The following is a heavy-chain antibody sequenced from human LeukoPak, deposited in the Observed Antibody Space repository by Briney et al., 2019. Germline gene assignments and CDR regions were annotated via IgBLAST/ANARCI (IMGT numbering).Heavy chain of an antibody. CDR2: ISGSGGST. CDR3: ARHTWIIPGIAAAGPDY. D-gene: IGHD6-13*01. V-gene: IGHV3-23*01. CDR1: GFTFSSYA. Sequence: PGGSLRLPCAASGFTFSSYAMSWVRQAPGKGLEWVSAISGSGGSTYYADSVKGRFTISRDNSKNTLYLQMNSLRAEDTAVYYCARHTWIIPGIAAAGPDYWGQGTLVTVSS. J-gene: IGHJ4*02.